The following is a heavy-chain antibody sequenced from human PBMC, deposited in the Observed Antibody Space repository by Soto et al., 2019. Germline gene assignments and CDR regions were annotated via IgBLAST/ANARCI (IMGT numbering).Heavy chain of an antibody. J-gene: IGHJ6*02. CDR2: INHSGST. CDR3: ARFPREMGTNANRRYYGMDV. Sequence: SETLSLTYAVYGGSFRGYYCSWIRQPPGKGLEWIGEINHSGSTNYNPSLKSRVTISVDTSKNQFSLKLSSVTAADTAVYYCARFPREMGTNANRRYYGMDVWGQGTTVTVSS. CDR1: GGSFRGYY. V-gene: IGHV4-34*01. D-gene: IGHD1-1*01.